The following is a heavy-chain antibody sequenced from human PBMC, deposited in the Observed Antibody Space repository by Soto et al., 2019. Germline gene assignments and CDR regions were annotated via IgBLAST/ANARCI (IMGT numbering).Heavy chain of an antibody. CDR2: TYHGGAT. CDR3: AHQTISYTLDV. D-gene: IGHD1-1*01. CDR1: GGSIRGHYW. Sequence: QVQLQESGPGLVKPSGTLSLTCAVSGGSIRGHYWWSWVRQTPGKGLEWIGETYHGGATYYNPSLKSRVPLSTDESKNQLALNLNSVTAADTAVYYCAHQTISYTLDVWGQGTTVTVSS. J-gene: IGHJ6*02. V-gene: IGHV4-4*02.